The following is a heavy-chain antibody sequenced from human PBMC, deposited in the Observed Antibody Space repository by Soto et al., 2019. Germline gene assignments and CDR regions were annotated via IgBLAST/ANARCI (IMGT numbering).Heavy chain of an antibody. V-gene: IGHV3-21*01. Sequence: EVQLVESGGGLVKPGGSLRLSCAASGFTFSSYSMNWVRQAPEKGLEWVSSISSSSSYIYYADSVKGRFTISRDNAKNSLYLQMNSLRAEDTAVYYCARDPNYDILTGYPLFDYWGQGTLVTVSS. J-gene: IGHJ4*02. CDR2: ISSSSSYI. CDR1: GFTFSSYS. CDR3: ARDPNYDILTGYPLFDY. D-gene: IGHD3-9*01.